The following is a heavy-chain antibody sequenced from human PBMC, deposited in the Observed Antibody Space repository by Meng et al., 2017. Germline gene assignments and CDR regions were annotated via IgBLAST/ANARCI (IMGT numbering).Heavy chain of an antibody. V-gene: IGHV3-43D*03. D-gene: IGHD1-26*01. CDR1: GFTFDDYA. J-gene: IGHJ4*02. CDR3: AKDEGGCYYGIEY. CDR2: ISWDGGST. Sequence: GESLKISCAASGFTFDDYAMHWVRQAPGKGLEWVSLISWDGGSTYYADSVKGRFTISRDNSKNSLYLQMNSLRAEDTALYYCAKDEGGCYYGIEYWGQGTLVTVSS.